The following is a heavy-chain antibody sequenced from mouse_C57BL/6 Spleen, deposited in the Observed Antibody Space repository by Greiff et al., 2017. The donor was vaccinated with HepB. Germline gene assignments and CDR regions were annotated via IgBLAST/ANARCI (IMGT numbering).Heavy chain of an antibody. CDR1: GYSITSGYV. V-gene: IGHV3-1*01. CDR2: ISYSGST. J-gene: IGHJ3*01. D-gene: IGHD1-1*01. CDR3: AREEDYCGSYGWFAY. Sequence: EVQLKESGPGMVKPSQSLSLTCTVSGYSITSGYVWHLIRHVPGNKLEWMGYISYSGSTNYNTSLKSRISITHDTSKNHFFLKLNSVTTEDTATYYCAREEDYCGSYGWFAYWGQGTLVTVSA.